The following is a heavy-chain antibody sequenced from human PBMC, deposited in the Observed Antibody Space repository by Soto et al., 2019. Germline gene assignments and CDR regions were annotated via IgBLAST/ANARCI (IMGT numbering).Heavy chain of an antibody. J-gene: IGHJ4*02. CDR1: GFTFSDHY. D-gene: IGHD5-18*01. CDR3: ARMDPAMVGYFDY. Sequence: QVQLVESGGGLVKPGGSLRLSCAASGFTFSDHYMAWIRQAPGKGLEWVSYISTSGSTIYYADSVKGRFTISRDNAKNSLFLQTTSLRAEDTAVYFCARMDPAMVGYFDYWGQGTLVTVSS. CDR2: ISTSGSTI. V-gene: IGHV3-11*01.